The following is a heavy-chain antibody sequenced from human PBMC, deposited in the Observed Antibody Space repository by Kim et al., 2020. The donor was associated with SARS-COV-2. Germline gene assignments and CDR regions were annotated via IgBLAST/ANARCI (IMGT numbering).Heavy chain of an antibody. Sequence: GGSLRLSCAASGFTFSSYAMSWVRQAPGKGLEWVSAISGSGGSTYYADSVKGRFTISRDNSKNTLYLQMNSLRAEDTAVYYCAKVGVDYYDSSGYHYYFDYWGQGTLVTVSS. CDR2: ISGSGGST. CDR3: AKVGVDYYDSSGYHYYFDY. V-gene: IGHV3-23*01. J-gene: IGHJ4*02. CDR1: GFTFSSYA. D-gene: IGHD3-22*01.